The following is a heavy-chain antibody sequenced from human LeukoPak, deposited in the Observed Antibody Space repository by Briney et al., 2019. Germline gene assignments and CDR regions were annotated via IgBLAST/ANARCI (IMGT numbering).Heavy chain of an antibody. D-gene: IGHD3-3*01. CDR2: ISGSGGST. J-gene: IGHJ4*02. V-gene: IGHV3-23*01. CDR1: GFTFSSYW. Sequence: GGSLRLSCAASGFTFSSYWMSWVRQAPGKGLEWVSAISGSGGSTYYADSVKGRFTISRDNSKNTLYLQMNSLRAEDTAVYYCAKFGVVMNYFDYWGQGTLVTVSS. CDR3: AKFGVVMNYFDY.